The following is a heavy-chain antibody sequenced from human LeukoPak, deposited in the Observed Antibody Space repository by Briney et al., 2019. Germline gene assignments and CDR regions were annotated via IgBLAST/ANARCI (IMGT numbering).Heavy chain of an antibody. CDR2: IYYSGST. J-gene: IGHJ4*02. Sequence: SETLSLTCTVSGGSISSSSYYWRWIRQPPGKGLEWIVSIYYSGSTYYNPSLKSRVTISVDTSKNQFSLKLNSVTAADTAVYYCARGGSSGYLYWGQGTLVTVSS. CDR3: ARGGSSGYLY. CDR1: GGSISSSSYY. V-gene: IGHV4-39*07. D-gene: IGHD3-22*01.